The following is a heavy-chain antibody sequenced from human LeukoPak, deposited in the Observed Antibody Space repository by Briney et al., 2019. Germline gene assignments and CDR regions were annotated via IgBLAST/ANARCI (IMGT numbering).Heavy chain of an antibody. CDR2: IYTSGST. V-gene: IGHV4-61*02. J-gene: IGHJ5*02. D-gene: IGHD4-17*01. Sequence: SETLSLTCTVSGGSISSGSYYWSWIRQPAGKGLEWIGRIYTSGSTNYNPSLKSRVTISVDTSKNQFSLKLSSVTAADTAVYYCARHDYGDHLAQFDPWGQGTLVTVSS. CDR1: GGSISSGSYY. CDR3: ARHDYGDHLAQFDP.